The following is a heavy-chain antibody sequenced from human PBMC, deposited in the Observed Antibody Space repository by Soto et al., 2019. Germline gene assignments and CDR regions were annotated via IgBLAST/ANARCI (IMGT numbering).Heavy chain of an antibody. CDR3: ASGFDSDGLYNGGHP. J-gene: IGHJ5*02. D-gene: IGHD3-22*01. CDR1: GGSISTTNW. V-gene: IGHV4-4*02. Sequence: VQLQESGPGLVKPSGTLSLTCTVSGGSISTTNWWSWVRQSPGKGLEWIGEILHIGSTNYNPSLKSRVTISIDTSKNQFSLRLSSLTAADTAVYYCASGFDSDGLYNGGHPWGQGTLVSVSS. CDR2: ILHIGST.